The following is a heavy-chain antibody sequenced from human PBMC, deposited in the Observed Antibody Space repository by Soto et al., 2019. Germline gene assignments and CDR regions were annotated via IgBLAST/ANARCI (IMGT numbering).Heavy chain of an antibody. CDR3: ARDNYGGNSLVDY. Sequence: GGSLRLSCAASGFTFSSYGMHWVRQDPGKGLEWVAVIWYDGSNKYYADSVKGRFTISRDNSKNTLYLQMNSLRAEDTAVYYCARDNYGGNSLVDYWGQGTLVTVSS. V-gene: IGHV3-33*01. CDR2: IWYDGSNK. D-gene: IGHD2-21*02. J-gene: IGHJ4*02. CDR1: GFTFSSYG.